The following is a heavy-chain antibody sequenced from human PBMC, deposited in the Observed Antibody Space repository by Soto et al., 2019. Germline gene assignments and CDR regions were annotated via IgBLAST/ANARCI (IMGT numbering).Heavy chain of an antibody. D-gene: IGHD4-17*01. CDR1: GYTFTSYD. CDR3: ARVPSTTVTPDYYYYMDV. Sequence: ASVKVSCKASGYTFTSYDINWVRQATGQGLEWMGWMNPNSGNTGYAQKFQGRVTMTRNTSISTAYMELSSLRSEDTAVYYCARVPSTTVTPDYYYYMDVWGKGTTVTVSS. V-gene: IGHV1-8*01. J-gene: IGHJ6*03. CDR2: MNPNSGNT.